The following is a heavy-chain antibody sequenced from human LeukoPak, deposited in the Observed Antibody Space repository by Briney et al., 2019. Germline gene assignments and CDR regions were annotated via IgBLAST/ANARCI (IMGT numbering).Heavy chain of an antibody. CDR1: GGSISSSSYY. CDR3: ARAYSSSWYYSDY. CDR2: IYYSGST. J-gene: IGHJ4*02. D-gene: IGHD6-13*01. V-gene: IGHV4-39*01. Sequence: SETLSLTCTVSGGSISSSSYYWGWIRQPPGEVLEWIGSIYYSGSTYYNPSLKSRVTISVDTSKNQFSLKLSSVTAADTAVYYCARAYSSSWYYSDYWGQGTLVTVSS.